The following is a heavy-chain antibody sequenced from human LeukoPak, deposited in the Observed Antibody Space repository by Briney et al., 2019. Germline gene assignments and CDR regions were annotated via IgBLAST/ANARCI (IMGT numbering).Heavy chain of an antibody. CDR1: GYTFTSYA. D-gene: IGHD3-9*01. CDR2: INTNTGNP. CDR3: AILYYDILTGYPYFDY. Sequence: ASVKVSCKASGYTFTSYAMNWVRQAPGQGLEWMGWINTNTGNPTYAQGFTGRFVFSLDTSVSTAYLQISSLKAEDTAVYYCAILYYDILTGYPYFDYWGQGTLVTVSS. V-gene: IGHV7-4-1*02. J-gene: IGHJ4*02.